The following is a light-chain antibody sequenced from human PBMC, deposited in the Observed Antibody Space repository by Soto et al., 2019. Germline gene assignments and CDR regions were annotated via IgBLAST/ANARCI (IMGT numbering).Light chain of an antibody. V-gene: IGLV2-14*01. J-gene: IGLJ1*01. CDR1: ISDVGGHGY. Sequence: QSVLTQPASVSGSPGQSITISCTGTISDVGGHGYVSWYQQHPGKAPRLMIYDVSNRPSGASNRFSGSKSGNTASLTISGLQAEDEADYYCSSFTNTYSYVFGTGTKLTVL. CDR3: SSFTNTYSYV. CDR2: DVS.